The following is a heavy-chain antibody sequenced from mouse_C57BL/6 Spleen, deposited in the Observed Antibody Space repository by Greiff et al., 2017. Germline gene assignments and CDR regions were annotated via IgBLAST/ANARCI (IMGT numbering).Heavy chain of an antibody. J-gene: IGHJ3*01. CDR1: GFSLTSYG. CDR2: IWGVGST. V-gene: IGHV2-6*01. CDR3: ASLRLPFAY. D-gene: IGHD3-2*02. Sequence: ESGPGLVAPSQSLSITCTVSGFSLTSYGVDWVRQSPGKGLEGLGVIWGVGSTNYNSALKSRLSISKDNSKSQVFFKMNSLQTDDTAMYYFASLRLPFAYWGQGTLVTVSA.